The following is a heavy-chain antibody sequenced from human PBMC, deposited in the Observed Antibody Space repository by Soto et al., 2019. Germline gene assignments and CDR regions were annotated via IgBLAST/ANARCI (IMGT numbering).Heavy chain of an antibody. J-gene: IGHJ4*02. CDR3: TSQVRYSGYAY. CDR2: IRSKANSYAT. Sequence: VQLVESGGGLVQPGGSLKLSCAASGFTFSGSAMHWVRQASGKGLEWVGRIRSKANSYATAYAASVKGRFTISRDDSKNTAYLQMNSLKTEDTAVYYCTSQVRYSGYAYWGQGTLVTVSS. CDR1: GFTFSGSA. D-gene: IGHD5-12*01. V-gene: IGHV3-73*02.